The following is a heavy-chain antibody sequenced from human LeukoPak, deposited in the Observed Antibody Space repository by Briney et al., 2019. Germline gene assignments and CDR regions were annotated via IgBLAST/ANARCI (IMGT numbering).Heavy chain of an antibody. CDR1: GGSFSGYY. D-gene: IGHD6-13*01. CDR2: INHSGST. Sequence: PSETLSLTCAVYGGSFSGYYWSWIRQPPGKGLEWIGEINHSGSTNYNPSLKSRVTISVDTSKNQFSLKLSSVTAADTAVYYCARVAAAGTLGYYYYYMDVWGKGTTVTVSS. CDR3: ARVAAAGTLGYYYYYMDV. J-gene: IGHJ6*03. V-gene: IGHV4-34*01.